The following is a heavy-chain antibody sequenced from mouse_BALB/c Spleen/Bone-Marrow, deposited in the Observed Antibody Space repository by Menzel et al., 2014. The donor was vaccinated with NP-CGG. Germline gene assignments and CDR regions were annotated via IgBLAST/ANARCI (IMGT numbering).Heavy chain of an antibody. CDR1: GYTFTDYN. J-gene: IGHJ4*01. D-gene: IGHD1-2*01. CDR2: IYPYNGAT. CDR3: AREGGHYDAMDY. V-gene: IGHV1S29*02. Sequence: EVQLQQSGPELVNPGALIKISCKASGYTFTDYNIHWVKQSHGKSLEWIGYIYPYNGATGYNQKFNIKATLTVDKSSSTAYMELRSLTSEDSTVYYCAREGGHYDAMDYWGQGTSVTVSS.